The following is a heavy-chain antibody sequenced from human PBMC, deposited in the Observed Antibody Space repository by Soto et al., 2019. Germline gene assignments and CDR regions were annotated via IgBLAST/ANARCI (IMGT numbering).Heavy chain of an antibody. CDR1: GFTLRGYW. Sequence: EVQLVESGGGLVQPGGSLRLSCAASGFTLRGYWMHWVRQAPGKGLVWVSRINSDGSSTSYADSVKGRFTISRDNAKNTLYLLMNSLRAEDTAVYYCAKDGRLGQFDYWGQGTLVTASS. D-gene: IGHD1-1*01. CDR2: INSDGSST. V-gene: IGHV3-74*01. CDR3: AKDGRLGQFDY. J-gene: IGHJ4*02.